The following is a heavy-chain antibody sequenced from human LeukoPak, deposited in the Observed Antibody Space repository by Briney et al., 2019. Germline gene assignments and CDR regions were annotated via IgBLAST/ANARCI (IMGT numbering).Heavy chain of an antibody. J-gene: IGHJ4*02. D-gene: IGHD5-12*01. Sequence: RSSETLSLTCTVSGGSISSSSYYWGWIRQPPGKGLEWIGSIYYSGSTYYNPSLKSRVTISVDTSENQFSLKLSSVTAADTAVYYCARDGLYSGYDGHDYWGQGTLVTVSS. V-gene: IGHV4-39*07. CDR3: ARDGLYSGYDGHDY. CDR2: IYYSGST. CDR1: GGSISSSSYY.